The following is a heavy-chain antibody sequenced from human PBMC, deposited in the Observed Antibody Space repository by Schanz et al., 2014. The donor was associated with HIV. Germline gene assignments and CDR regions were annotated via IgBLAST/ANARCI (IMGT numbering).Heavy chain of an antibody. V-gene: IGHV1-69*06. CDR2: IIPMFGSA. CDR1: GGTFSNYA. J-gene: IGHJ6*02. D-gene: IGHD2-2*01. CDR3: ARTVVPAKREYAMDV. Sequence: QVQLVQSGAEVKKPGSSVKVSCKASGGTFSNYAISWLRQAPGQGLEWMGGIIPMFGSANYAQKFQGRVTITADKSTTTSYMELSSLRSEDTAVYYCARTVVPAKREYAMDVWGQGTTVSVSS.